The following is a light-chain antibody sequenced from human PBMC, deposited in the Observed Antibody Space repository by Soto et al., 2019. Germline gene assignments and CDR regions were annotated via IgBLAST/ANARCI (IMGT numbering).Light chain of an antibody. Sequence: DIRITLSRNCLSASVADGATITCRASEDIIRHLNWYQHKPGRAPRLLIYAASTLQSGVPSRFTGSGSGTEFTLTISGLQPEDFATYYCQHCYSMPIAFGQGTRLEIK. CDR2: AAS. V-gene: IGKV1-39*01. J-gene: IGKJ5*01. CDR1: EDIIRH. CDR3: QHCYSMPIA.